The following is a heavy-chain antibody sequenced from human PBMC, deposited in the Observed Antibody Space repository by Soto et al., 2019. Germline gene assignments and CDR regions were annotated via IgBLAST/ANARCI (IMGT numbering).Heavy chain of an antibody. V-gene: IGHV3-48*02. CDR1: GFTFSTYT. CDR3: ARVRRNDASDYYGMDV. Sequence: EVQVVESGGGLVKPGGSLRLSCVFSGFTFSTYTMNWVRQAPGKGLEWVSYISSGSTTIYYADSVKGRFTISRDNGKNSLYLQMNSLRDEDTAVYYCARVRRNDASDYYGMDVWGQGTTVTVSS. CDR2: ISSGSTTI. D-gene: IGHD1-1*01. J-gene: IGHJ6*02.